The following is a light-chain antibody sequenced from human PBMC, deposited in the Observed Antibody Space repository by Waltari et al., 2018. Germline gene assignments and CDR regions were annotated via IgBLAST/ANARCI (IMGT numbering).Light chain of an antibody. CDR3: QHLNSYPLN. CDR2: VAS. Sequence: DIYLTQSPSFLSASVGDRVTITCRASQDIHSYLAWYQLRPGQAPRLLSYVASKLQSGVPSRFSGSGTGTDFTLTISGLQPEDFATYYCQHLNSYPLNFGGWTKVEIK. V-gene: IGKV1-9*01. CDR1: QDIHSY. J-gene: IGKJ4*01.